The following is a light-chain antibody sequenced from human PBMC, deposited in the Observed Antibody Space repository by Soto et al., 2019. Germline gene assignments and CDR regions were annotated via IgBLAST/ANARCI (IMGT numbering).Light chain of an antibody. J-gene: IGLJ1*01. CDR2: GDN. V-gene: IGLV1-40*01. Sequence: QSVLTQPPSVSGAPGQRVSISCTGSTSNIGAPYDVHWYQHLPGAAPKLLIYGDNNRPSGVPDRFSGSKSGTSASLAITSLQAADEADYYCQSYDISLHNYVFGNGTKVTVL. CDR3: QSYDISLHNYV. CDR1: TSNIGAPYD.